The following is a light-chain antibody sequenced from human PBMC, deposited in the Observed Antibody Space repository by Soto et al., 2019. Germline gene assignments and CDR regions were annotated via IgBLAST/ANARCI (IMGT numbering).Light chain of an antibody. Sequence: DIQMTQSPPALSASVGDRVTITCRASQSVNTRLAWYQQKPGKAPKLLIHDASSLQTGVPSRFSGSGSGTDFSLTISSLQPDDFASYYCQQYQSYSETFGHGTKVEIK. J-gene: IGKJ1*01. CDR1: QSVNTR. V-gene: IGKV1-5*01. CDR3: QQYQSYSET. CDR2: DAS.